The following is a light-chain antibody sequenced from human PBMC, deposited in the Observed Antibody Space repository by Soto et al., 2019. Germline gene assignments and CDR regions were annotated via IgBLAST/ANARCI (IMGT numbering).Light chain of an antibody. CDR1: QSVRSY. Sequence: EIVLTQSPATLSLSPGETATLSCRASQSVRSYLAWYQHKPGQAPRLLIYDASNRATGIPARFSGSGSGTDFTLTISSLEPEDFAVYFCQQRTNWPPTFGGGTKVEIK. CDR2: DAS. J-gene: IGKJ4*01. V-gene: IGKV3-11*01. CDR3: QQRTNWPPT.